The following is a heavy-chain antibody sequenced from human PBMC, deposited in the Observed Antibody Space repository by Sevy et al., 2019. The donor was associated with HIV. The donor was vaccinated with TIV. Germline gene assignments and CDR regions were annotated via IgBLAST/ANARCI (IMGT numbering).Heavy chain of an antibody. D-gene: IGHD6-19*01. CDR1: GFTFDDYA. V-gene: IGHV3-9*01. CDR3: AKGLGYSNGWYSWFDS. Sequence: GGSLRLSCVASGFTFDDYAMDWVRQAPGKGPEWVSGSSWNSGSIGYAESVKGRFTISRDNAKNSLYLQMNSLRVEDTALYYCAKGLGYSNGWYSWFDSWGQGTLVTVSS. CDR2: SSWNSGSI. J-gene: IGHJ5*01.